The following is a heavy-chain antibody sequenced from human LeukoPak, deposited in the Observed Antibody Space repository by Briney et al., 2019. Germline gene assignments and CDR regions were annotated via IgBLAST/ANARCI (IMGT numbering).Heavy chain of an antibody. Sequence: GGSLRLSCAASGFTFSSYAMSWVRQAPGKGLEWVSVIYSGGSTYYADSVKGRFTISRDNSKNTLYLQMNSLRAEDTAVYYCASGSGSYRTPYYYMDVWGTGTTVTVSS. J-gene: IGHJ6*03. V-gene: IGHV3-53*01. D-gene: IGHD3-10*01. CDR2: IYSGGST. CDR3: ASGSGSYRTPYYYMDV. CDR1: GFTFSSYA.